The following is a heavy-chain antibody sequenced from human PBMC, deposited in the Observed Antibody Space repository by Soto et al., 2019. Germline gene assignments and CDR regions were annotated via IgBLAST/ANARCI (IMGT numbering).Heavy chain of an antibody. CDR3: ALRGDFTVTTGTFDY. D-gene: IGHD4-17*01. V-gene: IGHV4-34*01. CDR1: GGSFSGYY. CDR2: INHSGST. J-gene: IGHJ4*02. Sequence: QVQLQQWGAGLLKPSETLSLTCAVYGGSFSGYYWSWIRQPPGKGLEWIGEINHSGSTNYNPSLKSRVTISVDTSKNQFALKLSSVTAADTAVYYCALRGDFTVTTGTFDYWGQGTLVTVSS.